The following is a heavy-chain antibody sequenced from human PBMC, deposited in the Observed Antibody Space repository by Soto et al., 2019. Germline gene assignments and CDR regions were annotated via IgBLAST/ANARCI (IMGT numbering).Heavy chain of an antibody. D-gene: IGHD3-3*02. V-gene: IGHV4-38-2*01. Sequence: SETLSLTCAVSGYFISSGYYWGWIRQPPEKGLEWIGSIYHSGTTYYNPSLKSRVTMSVDTSRNQFSLKLTSVTAADTGVYYCASLPMFGVVRQDKRWFDPWGQGILVTVSS. J-gene: IGHJ5*02. CDR2: IYHSGTT. CDR1: GYFISSGYY. CDR3: ASLPMFGVVRQDKRWFDP.